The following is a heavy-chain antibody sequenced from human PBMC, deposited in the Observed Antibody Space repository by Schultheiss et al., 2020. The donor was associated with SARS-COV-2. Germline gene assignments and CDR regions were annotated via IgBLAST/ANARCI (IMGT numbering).Heavy chain of an antibody. CDR2: ISGSGGST. J-gene: IGHJ4*02. D-gene: IGHD1-26*01. Sequence: GESLKISCVASGFTFSSYAMSWVRQAPGKGLEWVSAISGSGGSTYYADSVKGRFTISRDNSKNTLYLQMNSLRAEDTAVYYCAGSIVGATTTYYFDYWGQGTLVTVSS. CDR1: GFTFSSYA. CDR3: AGSIVGATTTYYFDY. V-gene: IGHV3-23*01.